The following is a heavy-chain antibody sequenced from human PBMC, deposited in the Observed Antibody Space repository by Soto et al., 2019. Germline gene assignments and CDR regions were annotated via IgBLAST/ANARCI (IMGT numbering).Heavy chain of an antibody. CDR2: ISSSSSYI. CDR3: ARGFLEWLYTYYYYYGMDV. V-gene: IGHV3-21*01. J-gene: IGHJ6*02. CDR1: GFTFSSYS. D-gene: IGHD3-3*01. Sequence: EVQLVESGGGLVKPGGSLRLSCAASGFTFSSYSMNWVRQAPGKGLEWVSSISSSSSYIYYADSVKGRFTISRDNAKNSLYLQMNSPRAEDTAVYYCARGFLEWLYTYYYYYGMDVWGQGTTVTVSS.